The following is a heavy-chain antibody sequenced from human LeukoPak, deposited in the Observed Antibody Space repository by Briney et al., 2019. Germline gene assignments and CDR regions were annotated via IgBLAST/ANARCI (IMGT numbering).Heavy chain of an antibody. J-gene: IGHJ4*02. V-gene: IGHV3-30-3*01. CDR2: ISYDGSFQ. CDR3: AIIPRAAAGPSARSPFHY. D-gene: IGHD6-13*01. Sequence: GRSLRLSCSVSGFTFSSHAMHWVRQAPGKGLECVAYISYDGSFQYHADSVKGRFTISRDNSKDILYLQMNSLRAEDTAVYYCAIIPRAAAGPSARSPFHYWGQGTLVTVSS. CDR1: GFTFSSHA.